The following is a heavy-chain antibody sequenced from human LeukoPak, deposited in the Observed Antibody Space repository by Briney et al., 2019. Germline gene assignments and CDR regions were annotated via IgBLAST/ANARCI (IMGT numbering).Heavy chain of an antibody. D-gene: IGHD2-15*01. Sequence: KPSETLSLTCTVSGGSFSSHYWSWIRQPPGKGLEWIGYIYYTGRTNYNPSLESRVTISVDTSKNQFSLKVSSVTAADTAVYYCARVSGSNYRNYFDYWGQGTLVTVSS. J-gene: IGHJ4*02. CDR3: ARVSGSNYRNYFDY. CDR1: GGSFSSHY. V-gene: IGHV4-59*11. CDR2: IYYTGRT.